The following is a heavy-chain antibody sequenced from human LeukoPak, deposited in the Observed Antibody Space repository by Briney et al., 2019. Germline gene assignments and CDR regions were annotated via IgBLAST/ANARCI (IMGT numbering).Heavy chain of an antibody. CDR1: GGSISSGDYY. CDR2: IYYSGST. J-gene: IGHJ4*02. CDR3: ARSMITFGGVIVLPDY. V-gene: IGHV4-30-4*01. D-gene: IGHD3-16*02. Sequence: SETLSLTCTVSGGSISSGDYYWSWIRQPPGKGLEWIGYIYYSGSTYYNPSLKSRVTISVDTSKNQFSLKLSSVTAADTAVYYCARSMITFGGVIVLPDYWGQETLVTVSS.